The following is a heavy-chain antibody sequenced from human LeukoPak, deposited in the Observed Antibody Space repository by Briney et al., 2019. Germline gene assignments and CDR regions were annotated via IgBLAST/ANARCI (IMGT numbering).Heavy chain of an antibody. Sequence: ASVKVSCKASGYTFTGYYMHWVRQAPGQGLEWMGWINTNTGNPTYAQGFTGRFVFSLDTSVSTAYLQISSLKAEDTAVYYCARGTATNPFDYWGQGTLVTVSS. D-gene: IGHD5-24*01. J-gene: IGHJ4*02. V-gene: IGHV7-4-1*02. CDR2: INTNTGNP. CDR3: ARGTATNPFDY. CDR1: GYTFTGYY.